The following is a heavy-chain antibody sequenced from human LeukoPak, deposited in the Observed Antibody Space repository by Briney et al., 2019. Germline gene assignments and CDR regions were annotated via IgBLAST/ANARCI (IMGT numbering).Heavy chain of an antibody. D-gene: IGHD7-27*01. CDR3: ARSNWGYYYFDY. CDR1: GGSISSSSYY. CDR2: IYYSGST. J-gene: IGHJ4*02. Sequence: SETLSLTCTVSGGSISSSSYYWGWIRQPPGKGLEWIGSIYYSGSTYYNPSLKSRATISEDTSKNQSSLKLSSVTAADTAAYYCARSNWGYYYFDYWGQGTLVTVSS. V-gene: IGHV4-39*01.